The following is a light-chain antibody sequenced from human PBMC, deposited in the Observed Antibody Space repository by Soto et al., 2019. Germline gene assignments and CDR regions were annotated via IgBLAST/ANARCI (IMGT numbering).Light chain of an antibody. CDR1: QSVSSN. J-gene: IGKJ1*01. Sequence: EIMMTQSPVTLSVSPGERATLSCRASQSVSSNLAWYQQKPGQAPRLLIYGASTRATGIPARFSGSGFGTEFTLTISSLQSEDFAVYYCQQYNTWPTFGQGTKVDIK. CDR3: QQYNTWPT. CDR2: GAS. V-gene: IGKV3-15*01.